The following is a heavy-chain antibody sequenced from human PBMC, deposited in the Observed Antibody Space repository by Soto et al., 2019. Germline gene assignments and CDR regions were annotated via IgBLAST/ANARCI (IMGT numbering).Heavy chain of an antibody. CDR3: ARDSHYGGNSNYYYYGMDV. CDR1: GFTVSSNY. Sequence: GGSLRLSCAASGFTVSSNYMSWVRQAPGKXLEWVSVIYSGGSTYYADSVKGRFTISRDNSKNTLYLQMNSLRAEDTAVYYCARDSHYGGNSNYYYYGMDVWGQGTTVTVSS. J-gene: IGHJ6*02. V-gene: IGHV3-53*01. D-gene: IGHD4-17*01. CDR2: IYSGGST.